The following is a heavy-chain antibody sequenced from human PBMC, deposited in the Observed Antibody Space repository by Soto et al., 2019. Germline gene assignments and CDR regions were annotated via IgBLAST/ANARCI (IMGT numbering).Heavy chain of an antibody. CDR3: TRSFTGGYYGLDV. CDR1: GFTFGDHA. D-gene: IGHD3-10*01. CDR2: IRSKADGGTT. Sequence: PGGSLRLSCTVSGFTFGDHAMSWFRQAPGKGLEWVGFIRSKADGGTTEYAASVKGRFTISRDDSKSIAYLQMSSLKTEDSAVYYCTRSFTGGYYGLDVWGQGTKVTVSS. V-gene: IGHV3-49*03. J-gene: IGHJ6*02.